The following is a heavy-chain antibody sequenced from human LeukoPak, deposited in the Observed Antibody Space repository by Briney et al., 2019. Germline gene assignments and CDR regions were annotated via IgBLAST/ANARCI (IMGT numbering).Heavy chain of an antibody. CDR2: ITGSGGST. CDR3: ARVGYYDILTGRYIDAFDI. CDR1: GFTFSRSA. J-gene: IGHJ3*02. Sequence: GGSLRLSCAASGFTFSRSAMSWVRQAPGKGLEWVSCITGSGGSTYYADSVKGRFTISRDNSKNTLYLQMNSLRAEDTAVYYCARVGYYDILTGRYIDAFDIWGQGTMVTVSS. V-gene: IGHV3-23*01. D-gene: IGHD3-9*01.